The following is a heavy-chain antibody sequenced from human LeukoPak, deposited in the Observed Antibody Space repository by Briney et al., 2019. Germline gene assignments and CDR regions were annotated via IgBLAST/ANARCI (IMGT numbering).Heavy chain of an antibody. V-gene: IGHV4-59*01. CDR2: IYYSGST. Sequence: SETLSLTCTVSGGSLSSYYWSWIRQPPGKGLEWIGYIYYSGSTNYNPSLKSRVTISVDTSKNQFSLKLSSVTAADTAVYYCARGAMVRGVIITKFDYWGQGTLVTVSS. D-gene: IGHD3-10*01. CDR3: ARGAMVRGVIITKFDY. CDR1: GGSLSSYY. J-gene: IGHJ4*02.